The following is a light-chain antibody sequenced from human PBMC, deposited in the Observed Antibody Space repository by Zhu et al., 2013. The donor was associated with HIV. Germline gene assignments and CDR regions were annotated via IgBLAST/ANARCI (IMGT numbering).Light chain of an antibody. J-gene: IGLJ1*01. V-gene: IGLV2-23*02. CDR1: SSDVGNYNL. CDR2: EVT. CDR3: CSYAGRHV. Sequence: QSALTQPASVSGSPGQSITISCTGTSSDVGNYNLVSWYQHHPGKAPKLMIYEVTKRPSGVSNRFSGSKSGNTASLTISGLQAEDEADYYCCSYAGRHVFGTGTKVTVL.